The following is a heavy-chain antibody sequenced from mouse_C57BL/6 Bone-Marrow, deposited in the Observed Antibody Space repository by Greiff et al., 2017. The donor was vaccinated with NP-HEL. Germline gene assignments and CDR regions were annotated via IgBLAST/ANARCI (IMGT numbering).Heavy chain of an antibody. J-gene: IGHJ4*01. CDR2: IDPSDSYT. Sequence: QVQLKQPGAELVKPGASVKLSCKASGYTFTSYWMQWVKQRPGQGLEWIGEIDPSDSYTNYNQKFKGKAKLTVATSSSTAYMQLSSLTSEDSAVYYCARFGGSIPYYAMDYWGQGTSVTVSS. D-gene: IGHD1-1*01. CDR1: GYTFTSYW. V-gene: IGHV1-50*01. CDR3: ARFGGSIPYYAMDY.